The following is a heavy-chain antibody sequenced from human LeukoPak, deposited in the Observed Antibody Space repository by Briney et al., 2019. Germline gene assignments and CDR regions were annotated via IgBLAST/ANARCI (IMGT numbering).Heavy chain of an antibody. CDR2: IYYSRST. V-gene: IGHV4-31*03. CDR3: ASLPYYDFWSGYYTGLPDY. Sequence: SETLSLTCTVSGGSISSGGYYWSWLRQHPGKGLEWIGYIYYSRSTYYNPSLKSRVTISVDTSKNQFSLKLSSVTAADTAVYYCASLPYYDFWSGYYTGLPDYWGQGTLVTVSS. CDR1: GGSISSGGYY. D-gene: IGHD3-3*01. J-gene: IGHJ4*02.